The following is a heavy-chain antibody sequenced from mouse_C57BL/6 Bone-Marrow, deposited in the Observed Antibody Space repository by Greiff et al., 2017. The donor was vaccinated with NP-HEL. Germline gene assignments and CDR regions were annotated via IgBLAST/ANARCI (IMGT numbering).Heavy chain of an antibody. CDR3: ARGVLRPDY. J-gene: IGHJ2*01. CDR1: GFTFSSYG. Sequence: EVQVVESGGDLVKPGGSLKLSCAASGFTFSSYGMSWVRQTPDKRLEWVATISSGGSYTYYPDSVKGRFTISRDNAKNTLYLQMSSLKSEDTAMYYCARGVLRPDYWGQGTTLTVSS. D-gene: IGHD1-2*01. CDR2: ISSGGSYT. V-gene: IGHV5-6*01.